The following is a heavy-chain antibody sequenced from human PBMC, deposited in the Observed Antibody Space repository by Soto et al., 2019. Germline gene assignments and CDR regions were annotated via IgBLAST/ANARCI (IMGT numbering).Heavy chain of an antibody. CDR2: ISYDGSNK. CDR3: ARTELAYCGGDCYDDYYYGMDV. Sequence: GGSLRLSCAASGFTFSSYAMHWVRQAPGKGLEWVAVISYDGSNKYYADSVKGRFTISRDNSKNTLYLQMNSLRAEDTAVYYCARTELAYCGGDCYDDYYYGMDVWGQGTTVTVSS. CDR1: GFTFSSYA. V-gene: IGHV3-30-3*01. D-gene: IGHD2-21*02. J-gene: IGHJ6*02.